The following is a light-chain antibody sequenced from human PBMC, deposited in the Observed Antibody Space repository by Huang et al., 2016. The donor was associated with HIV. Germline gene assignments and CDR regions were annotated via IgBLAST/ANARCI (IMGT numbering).Light chain of an antibody. CDR3: MQRIEFPYT. J-gene: IGKJ2*01. V-gene: IGKV2-40*01. CDR2: TVF. CDR1: QTLLARDDGNTY. Sequence: DIVMTQTPLSLPVTPGEPASISCRSSQTLLARDDGNTYLDWYLQKPGQSPHLLIQTVFYRASGVPDRFSASGSGTDFTLKISRVEAEDVGVYYCMQRIEFPYTFGQGTKLEIK.